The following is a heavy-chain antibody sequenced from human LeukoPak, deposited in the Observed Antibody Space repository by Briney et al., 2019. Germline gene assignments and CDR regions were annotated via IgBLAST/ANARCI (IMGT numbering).Heavy chain of an antibody. CDR2: TYYRSKWYY. D-gene: IGHD5/OR15-5a*01. V-gene: IGHV6-1*01. CDR1: GDSVSTNSAA. J-gene: IGHJ4*02. Sequence: SQSLSLTCAISGDSVSTNSAAWNWIRQSPSKGLEWLGRTYYRSKWYYDYALSVKSRITINPDTSKNQFSLQLNSATPEDTAVYYCARETSSTFDYWGQGTLVTVSS. CDR3: ARETSSTFDY.